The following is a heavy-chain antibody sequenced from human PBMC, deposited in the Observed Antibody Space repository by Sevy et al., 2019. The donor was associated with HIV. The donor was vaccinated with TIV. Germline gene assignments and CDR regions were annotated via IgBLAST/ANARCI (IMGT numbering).Heavy chain of an antibody. D-gene: IGHD6-13*01. CDR3: ARVAADDPDFYYHGMDV. CDR1: GFTFSSYA. CDR2: ISSSSSHI. J-gene: IGHJ6*02. Sequence: GGSLRLSCAASGFTFSSYAMNWVRQAPGKGLEWVSSISSSSSHIYAADSLKGRFTISRDNAKNSLFLQMNSLRAEDTAIYYCARVAADDPDFYYHGMDVWGQGTTVTVSS. V-gene: IGHV3-21*01.